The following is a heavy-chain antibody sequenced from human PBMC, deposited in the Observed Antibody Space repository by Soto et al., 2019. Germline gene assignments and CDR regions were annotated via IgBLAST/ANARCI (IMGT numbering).Heavy chain of an antibody. V-gene: IGHV4-39*01. J-gene: IGHJ5*02. CDR3: ARHGVRAAAGRVTNWFDP. D-gene: IGHD6-13*01. CDR2: IYYSGST. CDR1: GGSISSSSYY. Sequence: QLQLQESGPGLVKPSETLSLTCTVSGGSISSSSYYWGWIRQPPGKGLEWIGSIYYSGSTYYNPSLKSRVTISVDTSKNQFSLKLSSVTAADTAVYYCARHGVRAAAGRVTNWFDPWGQGTLVTVSS.